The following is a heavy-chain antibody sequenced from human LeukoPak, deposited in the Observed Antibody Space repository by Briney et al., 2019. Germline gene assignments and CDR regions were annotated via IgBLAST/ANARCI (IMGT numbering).Heavy chain of an antibody. CDR2: IRYDGSNK. J-gene: IGHJ4*02. CDR1: GFTFSSYG. Sequence: GGSLRLSCAASGFTFSSYGMHWVRQAPGKGLEWVAFIRYDGSNKYYADSVKGRFTISRDNSKNTLYPQMNSLRAEDTAVYYCARVMGRYCSSTSCYVDYWGQGTLITVSS. V-gene: IGHV3-30*02. D-gene: IGHD2-2*01. CDR3: ARVMGRYCSSTSCYVDY.